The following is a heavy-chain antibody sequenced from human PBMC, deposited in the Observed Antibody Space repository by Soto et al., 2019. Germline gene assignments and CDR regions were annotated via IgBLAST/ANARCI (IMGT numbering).Heavy chain of an antibody. CDR3: AASTANSSL. CDR2: INGYNGNT. Sequence: QVQLVQSGAEVKKPGASVKVSCKASGYSFTNYGFSWVRQAPGQGLEWMGWINGYNGNTNYAPKLQVRFTMTTDTATSTAYMELGSLTSDDTAVYFCAASTANSSLWGQGTLVTVSS. J-gene: IGHJ4*02. V-gene: IGHV1-18*01. CDR1: GYSFTNYG.